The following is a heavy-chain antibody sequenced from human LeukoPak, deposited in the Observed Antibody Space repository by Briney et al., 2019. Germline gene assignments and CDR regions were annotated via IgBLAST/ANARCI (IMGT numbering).Heavy chain of an antibody. D-gene: IGHD3-22*01. CDR2: ISSSSSYI. CDR3: AKDLHYYDSSGYYKQTFDY. J-gene: IGHJ4*02. CDR1: GFTFSSYS. Sequence: GGSLRLSCAASGFTFSSYSMNWVRQAPGKGLEWVSSISSSSSYIYYADSVKGRFTISRDNAKNSLYLQMNSLRAEDTAVYYCAKDLHYYDSSGYYKQTFDYWGQGTLVTVSS. V-gene: IGHV3-21*01.